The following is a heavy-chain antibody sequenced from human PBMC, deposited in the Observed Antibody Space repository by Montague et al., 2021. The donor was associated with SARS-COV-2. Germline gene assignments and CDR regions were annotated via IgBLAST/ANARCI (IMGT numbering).Heavy chain of an antibody. Sequence: CAISGDSVASLSGAWDWHTPSPSRQLKCLGRPHYRYKWDSDYAESVKRRLVITPDTSKNQVSLQLNSVIPEDTAVYFCASSGITLTGLDAFDIWGQGTMVNVSS. J-gene: IGHJ3*02. CDR3: ASSGITLTGLDAFDI. CDR2: PHYRYKWDS. V-gene: IGHV6-1*01. CDR1: GDSVASLSGA. D-gene: IGHD3-9*01.